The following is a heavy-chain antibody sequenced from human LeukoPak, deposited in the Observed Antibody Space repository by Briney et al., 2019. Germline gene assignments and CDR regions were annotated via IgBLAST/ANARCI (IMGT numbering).Heavy chain of an antibody. Sequence: PGGSLRLSCAASGFTFSSYAMSWVRQAPGKGLKWVANIKQDGSEKYYVDSVKGRFTISRDNAKNSLYLQMNSLRAEDTAVYYCARGPSETRRYYYDSSGYREHDYWGQGTLVTVSS. CDR2: IKQDGSEK. D-gene: IGHD3-22*01. V-gene: IGHV3-7*01. CDR3: ARGPSETRRYYYDSSGYREHDY. CDR1: GFTFSSYA. J-gene: IGHJ4*02.